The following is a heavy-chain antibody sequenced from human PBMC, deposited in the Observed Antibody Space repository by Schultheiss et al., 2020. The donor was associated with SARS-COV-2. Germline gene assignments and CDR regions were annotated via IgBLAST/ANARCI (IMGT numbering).Heavy chain of an antibody. CDR3: AQGVGAKAQYFQH. V-gene: IGHV3-30*19. CDR1: GFTFSRYG. D-gene: IGHD1-26*01. CDR2: ISYDGSNK. J-gene: IGHJ1*01. Sequence: GESLKISCAASGFTFSRYGMHCVRQAPGKGLEWVAVISYDGSNKYYADSVKGRFTISRDNSKNTLYLQMNSLRAEDTAVYYCAQGVGAKAQYFQHWGQGTLVTVSS.